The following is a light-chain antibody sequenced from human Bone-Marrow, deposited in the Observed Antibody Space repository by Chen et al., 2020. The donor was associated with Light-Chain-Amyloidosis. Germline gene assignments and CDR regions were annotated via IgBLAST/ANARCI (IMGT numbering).Light chain of an antibody. CDR2: DDS. J-gene: IGLJ3*02. V-gene: IGLV3-21*02. Sequence: SYVATQPFSVSVAPGQTATIACGGSNIVSTTVHWYQQTPGQAPLLVVYDDSDRPSGIPERLSGSNSGNTATLTISRVEAGDEADYYCQVWDRSSDRPVFGGGTKLTVL. CDR1: NIVSTT. CDR3: QVWDRSSDRPV.